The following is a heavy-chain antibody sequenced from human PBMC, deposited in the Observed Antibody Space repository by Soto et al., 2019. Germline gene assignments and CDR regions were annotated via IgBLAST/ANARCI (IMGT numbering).Heavy chain of an antibody. D-gene: IGHD2-2*01. CDR1: GGSISSGDYY. CDR2: IFYSGST. V-gene: IGHV4-30-4*01. J-gene: IGHJ4*02. Sequence: SETLSLTCTVSGGSISSGDYYWSWIRQPPGKGLEWIGYIFYSGSTYYSPSLQSRITISVDTSKNQFSLKLSSVTAADTAVYYCASYYCSNPTCFSFDSWAREPWSPSPQ. CDR3: ASYYCSNPTCFSFDS.